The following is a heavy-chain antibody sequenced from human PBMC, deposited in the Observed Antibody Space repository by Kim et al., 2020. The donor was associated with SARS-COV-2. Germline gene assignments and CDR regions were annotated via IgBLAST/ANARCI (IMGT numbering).Heavy chain of an antibody. CDR3: AREDSSGYFDY. J-gene: IGHJ4*02. Sequence: YYADSVKGRFTISRDNSKNTLYLQMNSLRAEDTAVYYCAREDSSGYFDYWGQGTLVTVSS. V-gene: IGHV3-30*01. D-gene: IGHD3-22*01.